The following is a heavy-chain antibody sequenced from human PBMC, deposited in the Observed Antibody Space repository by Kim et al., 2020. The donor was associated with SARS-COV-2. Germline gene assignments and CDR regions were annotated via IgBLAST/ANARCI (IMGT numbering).Heavy chain of an antibody. CDR3: ARLHST. D-gene: IGHD3-3*02. CDR1: GFTFSTYW. Sequence: GGCLRLSCAASGFTFSTYWMTWVRQAPGKGLEWVANIKEDGGEKYYVGSVEGRFTISRDSAKNSLFLQMNSLRAEDTAVYYCARLHSTWGQGTLVTVSS. J-gene: IGHJ5*02. CDR2: IKEDGGEK. V-gene: IGHV3-7*01.